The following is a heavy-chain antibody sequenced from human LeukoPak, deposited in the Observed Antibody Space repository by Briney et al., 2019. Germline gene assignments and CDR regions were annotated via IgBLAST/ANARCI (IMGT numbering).Heavy chain of an antibody. CDR1: GGSISRSDYY. Sequence: PSQTLSLTCSVSGGSISRSDYYWSWIRQPPGKGLEWIGYIYYSGSTNYNPSLKSRVTISVDTSKNQFSLKLSSVTAADTAVYYCARESLLRALDYWGQGTLVTVSS. CDR3: ARESLLRALDY. V-gene: IGHV4-61*08. J-gene: IGHJ4*02. CDR2: IYYSGST. D-gene: IGHD3-22*01.